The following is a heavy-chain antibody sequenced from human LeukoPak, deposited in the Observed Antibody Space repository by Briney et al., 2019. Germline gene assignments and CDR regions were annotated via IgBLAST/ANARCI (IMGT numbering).Heavy chain of an antibody. Sequence: GASVKVSCKASGGTFSSYAISWVRQAPGQGLEWMGGIIPIFGTANYAQNFQGRVTITADESTSTAYMELSSLRAEDTAVYYCARKSLGCSGANCRFDYYYMDVWGKGTTVTISS. CDR2: IIPIFGTA. J-gene: IGHJ6*03. V-gene: IGHV1-69*13. D-gene: IGHD2-15*01. CDR1: GGTFSSYA. CDR3: ARKSLGCSGANCRFDYYYMDV.